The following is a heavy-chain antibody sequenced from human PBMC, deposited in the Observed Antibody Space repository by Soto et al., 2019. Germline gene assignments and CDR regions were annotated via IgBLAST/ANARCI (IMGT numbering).Heavy chain of an antibody. Sequence: ASVKVSCKASGGTFSSYTISWVRQAPGQGLEWMGRIIPILGIANYAQKFQGRVTITADKSTSTAYMELSSLRSEDTAVYYCARVAYYDILGDYGMDVWGQGTTVTVSS. CDR2: IIPILGIA. V-gene: IGHV1-69*02. D-gene: IGHD3-9*01. CDR3: ARVAYYDILGDYGMDV. CDR1: GGTFSSYT. J-gene: IGHJ6*02.